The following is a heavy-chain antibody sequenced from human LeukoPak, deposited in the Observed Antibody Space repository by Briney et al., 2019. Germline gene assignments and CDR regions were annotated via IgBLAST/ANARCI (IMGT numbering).Heavy chain of an antibody. Sequence: GGSLRLSCAASGFTFSSYAMSWVRQAPGKGLEWVSYISSSGSTIYYADSVKGRFTISRDNAKNSLYLQMNSLRAEDTAVYYCARGPHLMDALYYYGMDVWGQGTTVTVSS. CDR1: GFTFSSYA. CDR2: ISSSGSTI. CDR3: ARGPHLMDALYYYGMDV. D-gene: IGHD3-10*01. V-gene: IGHV3-48*04. J-gene: IGHJ6*02.